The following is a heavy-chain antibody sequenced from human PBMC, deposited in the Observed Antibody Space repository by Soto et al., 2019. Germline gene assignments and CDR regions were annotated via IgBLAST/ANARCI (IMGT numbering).Heavy chain of an antibody. D-gene: IGHD5-12*01. Sequence: EVQLVESGGGLVQPGGSLRLSCAASGFTFSSYSMNWVRQAPGKGLEWVSYISSSSSTIYYADSVKGRFTISRDNAKNSLYLQMNSLRAEDTAVYYCARQDSGYDYGGYYWGQGTLVTVSS. CDR2: ISSSSSTI. V-gene: IGHV3-48*01. CDR1: GFTFSSYS. J-gene: IGHJ4*02. CDR3: ARQDSGYDYGGYY.